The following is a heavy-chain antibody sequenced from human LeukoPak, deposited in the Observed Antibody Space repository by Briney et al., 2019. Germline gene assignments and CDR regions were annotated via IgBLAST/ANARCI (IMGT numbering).Heavy chain of an antibody. Sequence: GASVKVSCKASGYTFTSYDINWVRQATGQGLEWMGWMNPNSGNTGYAQKFQGRVTMIRNTSISTAYMELSSLRSEDTAVYYCARGLGYQLLYLLHYYYYYMDVWGKGTTVTVSS. CDR2: MNPNSGNT. CDR1: GYTFTSYD. CDR3: ARGLGYQLLYLLHYYYYYMDV. J-gene: IGHJ6*03. D-gene: IGHD2-2*02. V-gene: IGHV1-8*01.